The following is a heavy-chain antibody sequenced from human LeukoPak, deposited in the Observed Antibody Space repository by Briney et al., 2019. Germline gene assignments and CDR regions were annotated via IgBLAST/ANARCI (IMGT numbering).Heavy chain of an antibody. J-gene: IGHJ4*02. CDR3: ARDFDYGDGY. D-gene: IGHD4-17*01. CDR2: IRYDGSNK. Sequence: GGSLRLSCAASGFTFSSYGMHWVRQAPGKGLEWVAFIRYDGSNKYYADSVKGRFTISRDNAKNSLYLQMNSLRAEDTAVYYCARDFDYGDGYWGQGTLVTVSS. CDR1: GFTFSSYG. V-gene: IGHV3-30*02.